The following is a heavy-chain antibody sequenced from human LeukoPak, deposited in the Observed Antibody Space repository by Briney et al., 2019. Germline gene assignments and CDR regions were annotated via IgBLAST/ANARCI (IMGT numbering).Heavy chain of an antibody. CDR3: AHFKGGSFDF. CDR1: GGSISSSSYY. Sequence: SETLSLTCTVSGGSISSSSYYWGWIRQPPGKGLEWIGSIYYSGNTYYNPSLKSRVTISVDTSKNQFSLKLTSVTAADTAVYYCAHFKGGSFDFWGQGTMVTVSS. D-gene: IGHD1-26*01. CDR2: IYYSGNT. V-gene: IGHV4-39*01. J-gene: IGHJ3*01.